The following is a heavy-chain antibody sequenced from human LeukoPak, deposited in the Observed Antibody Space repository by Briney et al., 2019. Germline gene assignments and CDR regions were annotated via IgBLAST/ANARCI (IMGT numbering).Heavy chain of an antibody. D-gene: IGHD6-13*01. Sequence: GSLRLSCAASGFTFNIYTMSWVRQAPGKGLEWVSIISDNGGSTYYADSVKARFTISRDNSKNTLYLQMNSLRAEDTAVYYCAKSSSRPFDYWGQGTLVTVSS. CDR3: AKSSSRPFDY. J-gene: IGHJ4*02. CDR2: ISDNGGST. V-gene: IGHV3-23*01. CDR1: GFTFNIYT.